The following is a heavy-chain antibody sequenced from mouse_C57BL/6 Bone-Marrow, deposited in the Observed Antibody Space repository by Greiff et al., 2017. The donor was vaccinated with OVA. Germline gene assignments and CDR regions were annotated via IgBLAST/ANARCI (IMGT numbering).Heavy chain of an antibody. CDR1: GYTFTSYW. CDR3: ARGNGTTEDYAMDY. Sequence: QVQLKQPGAELVKPGASVKLSCKASGYTFTSYWMHWVKQRPGRGLEWIGRIDPNSGGTKYNEKFKSKATLTVDKPSSTAYMQLSSLTSEDSAVYYCARGNGTTEDYAMDYWGQGTSVTVSS. J-gene: IGHJ4*01. CDR2: IDPNSGGT. D-gene: IGHD2-13*01. V-gene: IGHV1-72*01.